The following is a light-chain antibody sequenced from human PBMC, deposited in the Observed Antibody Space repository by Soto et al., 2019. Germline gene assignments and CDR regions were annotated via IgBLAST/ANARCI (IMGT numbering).Light chain of an antibody. CDR3: QAWDSYGV. Sequence: SYELTQPPSVSVSPGQTASITCSGDKLGDKYACWYQQKPGQSPVLVIYQDSKRPSGIPERFSGSNSGNTATLTISGTQAMDEADYYCQAWDSYGVFGGGTQLTVL. CDR1: KLGDKY. J-gene: IGLJ2*01. V-gene: IGLV3-1*01. CDR2: QDS.